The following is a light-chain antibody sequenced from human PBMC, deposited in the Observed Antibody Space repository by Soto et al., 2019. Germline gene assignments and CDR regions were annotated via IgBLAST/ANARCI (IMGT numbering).Light chain of an antibody. V-gene: IGKV3-15*01. J-gene: IGKJ1*01. Sequence: EIVMTQSPGTLSVSPGERATLSCRASQSVSSNLAWYQQKPGQAPRLLIYGASTRATGIPARFSGSGSGTEFTLTISSLQSEDFAVYYCQQYNNWPWTFGQGNKVEIK. CDR1: QSVSSN. CDR3: QQYNNWPWT. CDR2: GAS.